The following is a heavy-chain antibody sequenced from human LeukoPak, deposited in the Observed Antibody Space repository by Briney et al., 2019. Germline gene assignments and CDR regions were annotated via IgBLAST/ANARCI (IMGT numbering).Heavy chain of an antibody. Sequence: SETLSLTCTVSGDSISTYYWSWIRQPPGKGLEWFGYIYYRVTSDYNPSLKSRVTMSVDMSTRQISLKLSSVTAADTAAYYCARAVGGDGSGSLWGPGTLVTVSS. J-gene: IGHJ4*02. CDR3: ARAVGGDGSGSL. D-gene: IGHD3-10*01. CDR2: IYYRVTS. CDR1: GDSISTYY. V-gene: IGHV4-59*01.